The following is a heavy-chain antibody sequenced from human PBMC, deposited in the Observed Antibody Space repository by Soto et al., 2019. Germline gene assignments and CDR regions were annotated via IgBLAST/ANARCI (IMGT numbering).Heavy chain of an antibody. CDR1: GYTFTSYS. D-gene: IGHD4-17*01. V-gene: IGHV1-3*01. Sequence: AAVKVSCKASGYTFTSYSMHWVRQAPGQRLEWMGWSNAGSGNTKYSQKFQDRVTITRDTSATTAYMELSSLRYEDTAVYYCARESTRTTAPDYWGQGTLVTVSS. CDR2: SNAGSGNT. CDR3: ARESTRTTAPDY. J-gene: IGHJ4*02.